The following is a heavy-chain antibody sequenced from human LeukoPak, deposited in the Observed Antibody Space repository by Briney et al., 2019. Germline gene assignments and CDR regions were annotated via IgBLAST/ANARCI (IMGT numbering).Heavy chain of an antibody. Sequence: ASVKVSCKASGYTFTRYGITWVRQAPGQGLEWVGWISAYNGNTKYAQKVQGRVTMTTDTSTSTAYMELRSLRSDDTAVYYCARGYSDYDLDYWGQGTLVTVSS. CDR1: GYTFTRYG. CDR2: ISAYNGNT. CDR3: ARGYSDYDLDY. J-gene: IGHJ4*02. V-gene: IGHV1-18*01. D-gene: IGHD5-12*01.